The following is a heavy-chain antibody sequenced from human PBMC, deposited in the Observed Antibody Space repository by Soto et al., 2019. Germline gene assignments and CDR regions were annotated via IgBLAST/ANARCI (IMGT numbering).Heavy chain of an antibody. CDR2: ISGSGGST. Sequence: PGGSLRLSCAASGFTFSSYAMSWVRQAPGKGLEWVSAISGSGGSTYYADSVKGRFTISRDNSKNTLYLQMNSLRAEDTAVYYCAKVIGFWSGYHYFDYWGQGTLVTVSS. CDR3: AKVIGFWSGYHYFDY. CDR1: GFTFSSYA. V-gene: IGHV3-23*01. D-gene: IGHD3-3*01. J-gene: IGHJ4*02.